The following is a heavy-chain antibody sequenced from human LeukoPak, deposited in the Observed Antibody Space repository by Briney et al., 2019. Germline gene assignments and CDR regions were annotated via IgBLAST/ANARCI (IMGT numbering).Heavy chain of an antibody. J-gene: IGHJ4*02. CDR3: ARDLPTDYYDSSGYVDY. CDR2: INPSGGST. V-gene: IGHV1-46*01. D-gene: IGHD3-22*01. CDR1: GYTFTSYY. Sequence: ASVKVSCKASGYTFTSYYTHWVRQAPGQGLEWMGIINPSGGSTSYAQKFQGRVTMTRDTSTSTVYMELSSLRSEDTAVYYCARDLPTDYYDSSGYVDYWGQGTLVTVSS.